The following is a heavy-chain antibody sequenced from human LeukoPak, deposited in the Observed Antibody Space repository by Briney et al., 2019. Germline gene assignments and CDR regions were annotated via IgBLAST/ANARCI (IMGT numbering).Heavy chain of an antibody. D-gene: IGHD1-26*01. CDR2: MNPNSGDT. CDR1: GYTLTHYD. V-gene: IGHV1-8*01. J-gene: IGHJ5*01. CDR3: ARTGMGGNVWIDS. Sequence: ASVKVSCKASGYTLTHYDINWVRQATGQGLEWMGWMNPNSGDTGYAEKFQGRVTMTRDTSTHTAYMELTSLTSDDTAIFYCARTGMGGNVWIDSWGQGTLVTVSS.